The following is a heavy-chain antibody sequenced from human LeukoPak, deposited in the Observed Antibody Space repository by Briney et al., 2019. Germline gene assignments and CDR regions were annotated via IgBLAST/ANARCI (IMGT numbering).Heavy chain of an antibody. V-gene: IGHV3-15*01. CDR1: GFTFSNAW. CDR2: IKSKTDGGTT. J-gene: IGHJ4*02. CDR3: AIYQDIRGGINDY. D-gene: IGHD1-14*01. Sequence: PGGSLRLSCAASGFTFSNAWMSWVRQAPGKGLEWVGRIKSKTDGGTTDYAAPVKGRFTISRDDSKNTLYLQMNSLKTEDTAVYYCAIYQDIRGGINDYWGQGTLVTVSS.